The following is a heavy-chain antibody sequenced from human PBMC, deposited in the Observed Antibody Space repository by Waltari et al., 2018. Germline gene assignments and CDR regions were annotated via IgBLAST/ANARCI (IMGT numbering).Heavy chain of an antibody. D-gene: IGHD2-2*01. Sequence: QLQLQESGPGLVKPSETLSLTCTVSGGSIRSSSYYWGWIRQPPGKGLEWIGSIYYSGSTYYNPSLKSRVTISVDTSKNQFSLKLSSVTAADTAVYYCARDRDIVVVRPYYFDYWGQGTLVTVSS. CDR1: GGSIRSSSYY. CDR2: IYYSGST. V-gene: IGHV4-39*07. J-gene: IGHJ4*02. CDR3: ARDRDIVVVRPYYFDY.